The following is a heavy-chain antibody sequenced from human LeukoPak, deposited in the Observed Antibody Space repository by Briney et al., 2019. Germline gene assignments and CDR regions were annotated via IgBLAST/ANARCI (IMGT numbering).Heavy chain of an antibody. Sequence: SETLSLTCNVSGGSISSHYWSWIRQPPGKGLEWIAYIYYRGSTNYNPSLTSRVTISVDASKNQFSLKLTSVTAADATVYYCARSLSTGPSAAGDAFYFYYGLDVWGQGTTVTVSS. CDR3: ARSLSTGPSAAGDAFYFYYGLDV. CDR2: IYYRGST. J-gene: IGHJ6*02. V-gene: IGHV4-59*11. D-gene: IGHD6-13*01. CDR1: GGSISSHY.